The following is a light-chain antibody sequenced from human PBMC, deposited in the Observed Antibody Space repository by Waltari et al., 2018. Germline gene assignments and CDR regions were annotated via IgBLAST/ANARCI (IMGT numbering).Light chain of an antibody. V-gene: IGKV1-5*03. CDR3: QQYNSWSLT. Sequence: VGDRVTITCRASQSISTWLAWYQQKPGKAPKLLIYKASSLESGVPSRFSGSGSGTEFTLSISSLQPDDFATYYCQQYNSWSLTFGGGTTVEIK. J-gene: IGKJ4*01. CDR2: KAS. CDR1: QSISTW.